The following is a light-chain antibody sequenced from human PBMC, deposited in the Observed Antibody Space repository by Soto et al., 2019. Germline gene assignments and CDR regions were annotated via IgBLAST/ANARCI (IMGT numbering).Light chain of an antibody. V-gene: IGKV3-20*01. CDR2: ATS. J-gene: IGKJ1*01. Sequence: IVLTQSPGTLSLSPGERATLSCRASQSVGTNYLAWFHQKPGQAARLPIYATSTRSTGIPDRFSGSGSGTAFSLTIIRLEPEDFAVYYCQQYDSSPRTFGQGTKVDIK. CDR1: QSVGTNY. CDR3: QQYDSSPRT.